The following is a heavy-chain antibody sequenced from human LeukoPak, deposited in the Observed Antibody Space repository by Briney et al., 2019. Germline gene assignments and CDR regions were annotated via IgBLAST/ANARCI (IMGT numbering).Heavy chain of an antibody. D-gene: IGHD3-10*01. CDR3: AFRPDY. CDR2: INSISGEI. Sequence: TGGSLRLSCVASGFTFSYYSMNWVRQAPGKGLEWVSYINSISGEIWYADSVKGRFTISRDDAKNSLYLQMNSLRDEDTAVYYCAFRPDYWGQGSLVTVSS. J-gene: IGHJ4*02. CDR1: GFTFSYYS. V-gene: IGHV3-48*02.